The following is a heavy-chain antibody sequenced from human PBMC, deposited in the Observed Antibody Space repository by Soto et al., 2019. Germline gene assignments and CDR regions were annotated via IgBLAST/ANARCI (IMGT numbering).Heavy chain of an antibody. CDR2: IYYSGST. J-gene: IGHJ5*02. Sequence: LETLRVTCTVAGGYMSSYDCSCIRQPPGKGLEWIGYIYYSGSTNYNPSLKSRVTISVDTSKNQFSLKLSSVTAADTAVYYCARVYYDFWSGYSHKYTWFDPWVQGTLVTVSS. V-gene: IGHV4-59*08. D-gene: IGHD3-3*01. CDR1: GGYMSSYD. CDR3: ARVYYDFWSGYSHKYTWFDP.